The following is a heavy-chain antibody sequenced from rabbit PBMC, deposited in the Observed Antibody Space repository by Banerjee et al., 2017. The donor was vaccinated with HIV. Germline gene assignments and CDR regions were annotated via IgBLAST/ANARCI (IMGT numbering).Heavy chain of an antibody. V-gene: IGHV1S40*01. D-gene: IGHD6-1*01. J-gene: IGHJ4*01. CDR2: TYVGTGDA. Sequence: QSLEESGGDLVKPGASLTLTCTASGFSFSSSYWICWVRQAPGKGLAWIGCTYVGTGDAYYANWAKGRFTISKTSSTTVTLQMTSLTAADTATYFCARSVILLGRFNLWGPGTLVTVS. CDR1: GFSFSSSYW. CDR3: ARSVILLGRFNL.